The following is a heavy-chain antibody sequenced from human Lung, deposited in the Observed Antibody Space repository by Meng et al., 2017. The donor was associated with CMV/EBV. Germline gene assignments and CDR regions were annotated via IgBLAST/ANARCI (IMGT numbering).Heavy chain of an antibody. J-gene: IGHJ4*01. CDR2: IYSSGTT. D-gene: IGHD6-13*01. CDR1: GGSFSSSGYY. Sequence: SXTXSLXCAVYGGSFSSSGYYWGCIRQPPGKGLEWIGNIYSSGTTYYNPSLKSRVTISVDTSKNQISLRLTSVTAADTAVYYCARLGGSSRSALSDIWGQGTXVTVSS. V-gene: IGHV4-39*01. CDR3: ARLGGSSRSALSDI.